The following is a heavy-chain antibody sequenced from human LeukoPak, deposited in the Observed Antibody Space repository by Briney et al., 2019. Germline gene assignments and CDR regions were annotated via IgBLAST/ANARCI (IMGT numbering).Heavy chain of an antibody. CDR2: VMSGRGST. Sequence: SGGSLRLSCAASGFSVSDYSISWIRQPPGKGPEWISYVMSGRGSTNYADSVKGRFTISRDNAKNSVALQLDGLRADDTAVYFCTRERRGSYYAFESWGQGTLVTVSS. V-gene: IGHV3-11*05. J-gene: IGHJ4*02. CDR3: TRERRGSYYAFES. D-gene: IGHD3-16*01. CDR1: GFSVSDYS.